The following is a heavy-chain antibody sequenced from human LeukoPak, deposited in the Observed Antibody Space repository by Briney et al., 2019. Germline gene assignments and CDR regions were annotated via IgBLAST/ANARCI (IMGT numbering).Heavy chain of an antibody. D-gene: IGHD1-14*01. CDR2: ISGSGGST. J-gene: IGHJ4*02. CDR3: ARRPGN. V-gene: IGHV3-23*01. CDR1: GFTFSSYA. Sequence: GGSLRLSCAASGFTFSSYAMSWVRQAPGKGLEWVSAISGSGGSTYYADSVKGRFTISRDSSKNTLFLQMNDLTVEDTARYYCARRPGNWGQGILVTVSS.